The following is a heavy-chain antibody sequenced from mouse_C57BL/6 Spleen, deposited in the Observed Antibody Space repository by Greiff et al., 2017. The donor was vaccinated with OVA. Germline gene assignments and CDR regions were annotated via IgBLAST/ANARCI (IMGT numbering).Heavy chain of an antibody. J-gene: IGHJ2*01. V-gene: IGHV5-16*01. CDR1: GFTFSDYY. CDR3: ARDGEYYFDY. CDR2: INYDGSST. Sequence: EVKLVESEGGLVQPGSSMKLSCTASGFTFSDYYMAWVRQVPEKGLEWVANINYDGSSTYYLDSLKSRFIISRDNAKNILYLQMSSLKSEDTATYYCARDGEYYFDYWGQGTTLTVSS.